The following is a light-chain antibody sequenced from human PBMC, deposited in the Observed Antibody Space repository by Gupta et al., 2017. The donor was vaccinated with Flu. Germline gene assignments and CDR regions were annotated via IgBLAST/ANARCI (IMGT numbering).Light chain of an antibody. Sequence: DIVMTQSPDSLTVSLGERATINSKSSQSLFYNSNNKNYLAWYQQKPGQSPRLLIYWASTRESGVPYRFRGSGSGTDFTLTISSLQAEDVAVYYCQQNNSSLFTFGHGTKVNVK. J-gene: IGKJ3*01. CDR2: WAS. CDR1: QSLFYNSNNKNY. V-gene: IGKV4-1*01. CDR3: QQNNSSLFT.